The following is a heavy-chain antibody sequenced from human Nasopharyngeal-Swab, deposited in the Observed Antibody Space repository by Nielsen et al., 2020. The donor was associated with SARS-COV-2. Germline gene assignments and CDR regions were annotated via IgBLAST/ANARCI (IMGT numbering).Heavy chain of an antibody. CDR2: ISGSGGST. J-gene: IGHJ4*02. CDR1: GFTFSTYA. CDR3: TRGLTGHIVQWNPSPY. V-gene: IGHV3-23*01. D-gene: IGHD1-14*01. Sequence: GESLKISCAASGFTFSTYAMYWVRQPPAKGLEWVSIISGSGGSTYYADSVKGRFTISRDNSKNTLYLQMSSLRAEDMALYFCTRGLTGHIVQWNPSPYWGQGTLVTVSS.